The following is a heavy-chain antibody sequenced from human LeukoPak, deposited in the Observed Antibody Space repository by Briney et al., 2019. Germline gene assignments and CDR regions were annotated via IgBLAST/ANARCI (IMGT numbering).Heavy chain of an antibody. V-gene: IGHV3-9*01. Sequence: GGSLRLSCAASGFTFDDYAMHWVRQAPGKGLEWVSGISWNSGSIGYADSMKGRFTISRDNAKNSLYLQMNSLRAEDTAVYYCARAVDVWGKGTTVTVSS. J-gene: IGHJ6*04. CDR3: ARAVDV. CDR2: ISWNSGSI. CDR1: GFTFDDYA.